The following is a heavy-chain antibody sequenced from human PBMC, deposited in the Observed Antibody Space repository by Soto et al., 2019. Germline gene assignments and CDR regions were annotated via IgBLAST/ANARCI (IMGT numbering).Heavy chain of an antibody. Sequence: GESLKICCKGSGYSFTSYWIGWVRQMPGKGLECMGIIYPGDSDTRYSPSFQGQVTISADKSISTAYLQWSSLKASDTAMYYCAVGYSGTVGSCGMDVWGQGTTVTVSS. CDR3: AVGYSGTVGSCGMDV. V-gene: IGHV5-51*01. CDR2: IYPGDSDT. D-gene: IGHD5-12*01. J-gene: IGHJ6*02. CDR1: GYSFTSYW.